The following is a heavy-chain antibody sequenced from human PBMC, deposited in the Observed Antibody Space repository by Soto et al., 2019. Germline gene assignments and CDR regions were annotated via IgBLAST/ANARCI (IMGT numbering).Heavy chain of an antibody. CDR1: GGTFSSYA. CDR2: IIPVFGTA. J-gene: IGHJ4*02. V-gene: IGHV1-69*06. CDR3: AIYDFWSGNLSFDY. Sequence: SVKVSCKASGGTFSSYAISWVRQAPGQGLEWMGGIIPVFGTANYAQKFQGRVTITADKSTSTAYMELSSLRSEDTAVYYCAIYDFWSGNLSFDYLGQGTLVTVAS. D-gene: IGHD3-3*01.